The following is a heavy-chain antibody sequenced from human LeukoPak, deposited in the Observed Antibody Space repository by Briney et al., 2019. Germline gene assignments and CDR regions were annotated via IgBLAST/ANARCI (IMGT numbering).Heavy chain of an antibody. CDR1: GFTCSSCA. CDR3: AKDLRFGELLTLDY. CDR2: ISGSADST. Sequence: PGGSLRLSCAASGFTCSSCAMSWVRQAPGRGLEWVSGISGSADSTYYAASVRGRFTISRDNSKNTLYLQMNSLRAEDTAVYYCAKDLRFGELLTLDYWGQGTLVTVSS. D-gene: IGHD3-10*01. J-gene: IGHJ4*02. V-gene: IGHV3-23*01.